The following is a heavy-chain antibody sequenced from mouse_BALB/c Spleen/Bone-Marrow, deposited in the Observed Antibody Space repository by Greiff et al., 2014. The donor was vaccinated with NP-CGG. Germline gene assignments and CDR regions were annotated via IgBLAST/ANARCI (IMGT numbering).Heavy chain of an antibody. Sequence: EVQVVESGGGLVQPGGSRKLSCAASGFTFSSFGMHWVRQAPEKGLEWVAYISSGSSSIYYTDTVKGRFTISRDNPKSTLFLQMTSLRSEDTAIYYCTRWGYAGDYYAMDYWGPGTSVTVSS. D-gene: IGHD2-14*01. CDR3: TRWGYAGDYYAMDY. CDR2: ISSGSSSI. J-gene: IGHJ4*01. V-gene: IGHV5-17*02. CDR1: GFTFSSFG.